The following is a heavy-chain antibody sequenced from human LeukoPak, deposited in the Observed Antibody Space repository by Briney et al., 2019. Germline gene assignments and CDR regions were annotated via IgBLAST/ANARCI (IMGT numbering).Heavy chain of an antibody. CDR1: GGSTSSGRYY. D-gene: IGHD4-17*01. V-gene: IGHV4-31*03. CDR3: ARAVSASTVYYFDY. Sequence: TSETLSLTCTVSGGSTSSGRYYWSWIRQHPGKDLEWIGYIYYSGSTYYNPSLKSRVTISMDTSKNQFSLKLSSVTAADTAVYYCARAVSASTVYYFDYWGQGTLVTVSS. CDR2: IYYSGST. J-gene: IGHJ4*02.